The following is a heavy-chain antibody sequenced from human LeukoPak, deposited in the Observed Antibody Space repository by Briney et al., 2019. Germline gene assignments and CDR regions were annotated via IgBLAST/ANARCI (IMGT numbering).Heavy chain of an antibody. D-gene: IGHD5-18*01. V-gene: IGHV4-59*08. J-gene: IGHJ4*02. CDR3: ARRSDTAMVN. CDR1: GGSVSSYY. Sequence: PSETLSLTCTVSGGSVSSYYWSWIWQPPGKGLEWIGYIYYSGSTNYNPSLKSRVTISVDTSKNQFSLKLSSVTAADTAVYYCARRSDTAMVNWGQGTLVTVSS. CDR2: IYYSGST.